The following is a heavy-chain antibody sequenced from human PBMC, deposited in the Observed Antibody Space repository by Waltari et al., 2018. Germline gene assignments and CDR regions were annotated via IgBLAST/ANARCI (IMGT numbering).Heavy chain of an antibody. CDR3: ARAVRPHITNNWFDP. CDR2: IIPIFGTA. CDR1: GATVIIYA. D-gene: IGHD1-20*01. J-gene: IGHJ5*02. Sequence: QFQLVQSGAEVQKPGSSVKVSCKASGATVIIYAISWVRQATGQGLEWMGGIIPIFGTANYAQKFQGRVTITADESTSTAYMELSSLRSEDTAVYYCARAVRPHITNNWFDPWGQGTLVTVSS. V-gene: IGHV1-69*13.